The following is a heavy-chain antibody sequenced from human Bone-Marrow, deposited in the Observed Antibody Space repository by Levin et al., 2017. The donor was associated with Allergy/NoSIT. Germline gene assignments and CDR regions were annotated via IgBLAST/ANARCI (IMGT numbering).Heavy chain of an antibody. Sequence: GESLKISCAVSGFSFNSYAMSWVRQAPEKGLEWVSSISGLDGSKHFADSVKGRFTISRDSSKNTLYLQMDSLRAEDTAIYYCAKGFTVYYCYNGMDVWGQGTTVTVSS. CDR3: AKGFTVYYCYNGMDV. J-gene: IGHJ6*01. V-gene: IGHV3-23*01. CDR2: ISGLDGSK. CDR1: GFSFNSYA. D-gene: IGHD2-8*02.